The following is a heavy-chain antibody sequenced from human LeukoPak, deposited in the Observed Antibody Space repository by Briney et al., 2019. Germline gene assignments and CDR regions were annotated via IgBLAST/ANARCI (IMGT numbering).Heavy chain of an antibody. CDR3: ARGGGSGSYYEAYYYYYYMDV. V-gene: IGHV4-34*01. J-gene: IGHJ6*03. CDR1: GESFSRYY. CDR2: ITEAVRT. D-gene: IGHD3-10*01. Sequence: DPSEPLSLTCAVYGESFSRYYWRWLPQSPGKGREGIGEITEAVRTNFNPSRQGRLTIAAETSTNESSLLLSSVTAADTAVYYCARGGGSGSYYEAYYYYYYMDVWGKGTTVTVSS.